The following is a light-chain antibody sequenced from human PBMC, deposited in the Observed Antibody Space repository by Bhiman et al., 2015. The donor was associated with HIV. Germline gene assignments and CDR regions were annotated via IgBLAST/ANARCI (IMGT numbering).Light chain of an antibody. V-gene: IGLV2-14*03. CDR2: DVS. CDR1: SSDVGGYKH. CDR3: SSLTSSLTYV. Sequence: QSALTQPASVSGSPGQSITISCTGTSSDVGGYKHVSWYQQHPGKAPKLMIYDVSNRPSGVSNRFSGSKSGNTASLTISGLQAEDEADYYCSSLTSSLTYVFGTGTNVTVL. J-gene: IGLJ1*01.